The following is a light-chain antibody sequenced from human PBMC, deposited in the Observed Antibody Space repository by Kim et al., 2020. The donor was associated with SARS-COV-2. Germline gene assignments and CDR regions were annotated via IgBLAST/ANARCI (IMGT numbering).Light chain of an antibody. CDR3: AAWDNTLFVV. CDR2: NNN. J-gene: IGLJ2*01. CDR1: ISNIESNP. Sequence: PERRVTISSSGSISNIESNPLTWYQPLPGMAPKLLIYNNNQRPSGVPDRISGSKSGTSASLAISGLRSEDEAIYHCAAWDNTLFVVFGGGTQLTVL. V-gene: IGLV1-44*01.